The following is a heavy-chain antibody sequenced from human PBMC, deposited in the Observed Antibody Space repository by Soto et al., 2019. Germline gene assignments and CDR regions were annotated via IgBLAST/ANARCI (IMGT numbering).Heavy chain of an antibody. CDR3: ARAYGDYYYYYYLAV. J-gene: IGHJ6*03. V-gene: IGHV1-69*02. CDR1: GGTFSSYT. CDR2: IIPILGIA. Sequence: GASVKVSCKASGGTFSSYTISWVRQAPGQGLEWMGRIIPILGIANYAQKFQGRVTITADKSTSTAYMELSSLRSEDTAVYYCARAYGDYYYYYYLAVWGKGTTVTVSS. D-gene: IGHD4-17*01.